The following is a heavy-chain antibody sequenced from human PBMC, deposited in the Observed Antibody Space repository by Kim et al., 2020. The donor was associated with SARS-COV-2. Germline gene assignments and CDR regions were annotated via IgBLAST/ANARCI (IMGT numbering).Heavy chain of an antibody. V-gene: IGHV3-7*01. CDR1: GFTFSTYW. CDR3: ARGRTMDV. CDR2: IKQDGSEK. J-gene: IGHJ6*02. Sequence: GGSLRLSCAASGFTFSTYWMNWGRQAPGKGLEWVANIKQDGSEKYYVDSVKGRFTISRDNAQNSLYLQMNSLRAEDTAVYYCARGRTMDVWGQGTTVTVSS.